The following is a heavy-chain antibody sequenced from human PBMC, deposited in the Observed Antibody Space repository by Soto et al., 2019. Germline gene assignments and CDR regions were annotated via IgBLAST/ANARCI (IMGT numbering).Heavy chain of an antibody. CDR2: ISYDGSNK. J-gene: IGHJ3*02. CDR3: ARDRRRLGIVGAPDI. Sequence: GGSLRLSCAASGFTFSSYAMHWVRQAPGKGLEWVAVISYDGSNKYYADSVKGRFTISRDNSKNTLYLQMNSLRAEDTAVYYCARDRRRLGIVGAPDIWGQGTMVTVSS. V-gene: IGHV3-30-3*01. CDR1: GFTFSSYA. D-gene: IGHD1-26*01.